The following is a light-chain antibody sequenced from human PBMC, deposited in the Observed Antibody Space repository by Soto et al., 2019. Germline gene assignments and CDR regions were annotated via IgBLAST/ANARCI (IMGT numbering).Light chain of an antibody. J-gene: IGLJ1*01. CDR1: ANDIGGYNY. V-gene: IGLV2-8*01. Sequence: QLVLTQPPSASGSLGQSVTISCTGTANDIGGYNYVSWYQQHPGKAPKIVIHEVSKRPSGVPDRFSGSKSGNTASLTVSGLQAEDEADYYCSSYSGTNNKGIFGTGTKLTVL. CDR3: SSYSGTNNKGI. CDR2: EVS.